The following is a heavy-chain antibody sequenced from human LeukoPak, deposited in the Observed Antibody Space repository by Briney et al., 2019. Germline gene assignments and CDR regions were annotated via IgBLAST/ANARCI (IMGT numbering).Heavy chain of an antibody. CDR1: GFTFSSYG. D-gene: IGHD3-16*02. CDR3: AKGPAPRLGEFSYHALVDY. V-gene: IGHV3-30*18. Sequence: GGSLSLSGVASGFTFSSYGMHWVGRAPGRGLEWVAFISYDGSNENIADSVKGRFIISRDNSKNTLYLQMNSLRAEDTAVYYCAKGPAPRLGEFSYHALVDYWGQGTLVTVSS. CDR2: ISYDGSNE. J-gene: IGHJ4*02.